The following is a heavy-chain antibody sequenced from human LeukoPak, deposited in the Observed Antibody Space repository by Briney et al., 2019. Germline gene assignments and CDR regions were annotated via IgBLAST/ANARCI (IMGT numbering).Heavy chain of an antibody. D-gene: IGHD1-26*01. CDR2: IRYDGNSK. V-gene: IGHV3-30*02. Sequence: GGSLRLSCAASGFTFSSFAMHCVRQAPGKGLEWVAFIRYDGNSKYYADSVKGRFTVSRDNSKNTLYLQMNSLRDEDTALYYCAKDPSGTYCGDYLGQGTLVTVSS. CDR1: GFTFSSFA. J-gene: IGHJ4*02. CDR3: AKDPSGTYCGDY.